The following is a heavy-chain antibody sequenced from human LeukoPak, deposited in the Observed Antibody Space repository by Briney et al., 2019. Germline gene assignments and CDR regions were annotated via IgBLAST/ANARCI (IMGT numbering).Heavy chain of an antibody. D-gene: IGHD6-13*01. CDR1: GYTFTSYD. J-gene: IGHJ5*02. V-gene: IGHV1-8*01. CDR3: ARQAAAGTVSSKSWFDP. CDR2: MNPNSGNT. Sequence: ASVKVSCKASGYTFTSYDINWVRQATGQGLEWMGWMNPNSGNTGYAQKFQGRVTMTRNTSISTAYVELSSLRSEDTAVYYCARQAAAGTVSSKSWFDPWGQGTLVTVSS.